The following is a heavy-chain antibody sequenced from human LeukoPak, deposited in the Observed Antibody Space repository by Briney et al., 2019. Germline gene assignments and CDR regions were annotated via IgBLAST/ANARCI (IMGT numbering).Heavy chain of an antibody. J-gene: IGHJ4*02. CDR1: GYTLTELS. CDR3: AXAGAIAAAGTVY. Sequence: ASVKVSCKVSGYTLTELSMHWVRQAPGKGLEWMGGFDPEDGETIYAQKFQGRVTMTEDTSTDTAYMELNSLKSDDTAVYYCAXAGAIAAAGTVYWGQGTLVTVSS. CDR2: FDPEDGET. D-gene: IGHD6-13*01. V-gene: IGHV1-24*01.